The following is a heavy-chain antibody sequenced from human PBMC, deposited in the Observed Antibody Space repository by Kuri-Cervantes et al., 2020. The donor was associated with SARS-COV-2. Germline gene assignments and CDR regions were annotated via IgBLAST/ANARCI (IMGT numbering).Heavy chain of an antibody. CDR2: IRYDGSNK. V-gene: IGHV3-30*02. CDR1: GLTFSSYG. CDR3: AKDFWDIVVVPAPSFDY. D-gene: IGHD2-2*01. Sequence: GGSLRPSCPASGLTFSSYGMHWVRQAPGKELEWVAFIRYDGSNKYYADSVKGRFTISRDNSKDTLYLQMNSLRAEDTAVYYCAKDFWDIVVVPAPSFDYWGQGTLVTVSS. J-gene: IGHJ4*02.